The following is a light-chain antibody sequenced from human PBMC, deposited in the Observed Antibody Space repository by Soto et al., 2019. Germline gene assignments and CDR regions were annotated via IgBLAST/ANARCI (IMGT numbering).Light chain of an antibody. Sequence: EIVLTQSPGTLSLSXGERATLSCRASQSVSNYLAWYQRKPGQAPRLLIYGASSRATGIPDRFSGSGSGTDFTLTISRLEPEDFAVYYCHQYGGSPQTFGQGTKVDIK. CDR3: HQYGGSPQT. J-gene: IGKJ1*01. V-gene: IGKV3-20*01. CDR2: GAS. CDR1: QSVSNY.